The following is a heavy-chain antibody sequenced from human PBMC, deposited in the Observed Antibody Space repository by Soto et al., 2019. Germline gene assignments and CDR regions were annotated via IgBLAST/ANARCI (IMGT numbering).Heavy chain of an antibody. D-gene: IGHD3-10*01. CDR1: GGSISSYY. CDR3: ARERFPPRVAFDI. V-gene: IGHV4-59*01. CDR2: IYYSGST. Sequence: SETLSLTCTVSGGSISSYYWSWIRQPPGKGLEWIGYIYYSGSTNYNPSLKSRVTISVDTSKNQFSLKLSSVTAADTAVYYCARERFPPRVAFDIWGQGTMVTVSS. J-gene: IGHJ3*02.